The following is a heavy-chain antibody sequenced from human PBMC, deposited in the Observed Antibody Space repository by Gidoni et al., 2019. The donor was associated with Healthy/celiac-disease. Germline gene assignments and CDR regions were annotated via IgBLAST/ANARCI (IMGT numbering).Heavy chain of an antibody. V-gene: IGHV3-23*01. CDR1: GFPFSSYA. J-gene: IGHJ3*02. CDR2: ISGSGGST. CDR3: AKVFAGGGAWAAFDI. Sequence: EVQLLESGGGLVQPGGSLRLSCAASGFPFSSYAMSWVRQAPGKGLGWVSAISGSGGSTYYADTVKGRFTISRDNSKNTLYLQMNSLRAEDTAVYYCAKVFAGGGAWAAFDIWGQGTMVTVSS. D-gene: IGHD1-26*01.